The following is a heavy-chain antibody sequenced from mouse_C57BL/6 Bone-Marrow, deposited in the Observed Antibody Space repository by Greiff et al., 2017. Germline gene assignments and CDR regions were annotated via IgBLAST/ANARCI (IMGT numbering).Heavy chain of an antibody. V-gene: IGHV14-4*01. CDR2: IDPENGDT. Sequence: VQLQQSGAELVRPGASVKLSCTASGFNIKDDYMHWVKQRPEQGLEWIGWIDPENGDTEYASKFQGKATITADTSSNTAYLQLSSLTSEDAAVYYCTTEGVWFAYWGQGTLVTVAA. CDR3: TTEGVWFAY. CDR1: GFNIKDDY. J-gene: IGHJ3*01.